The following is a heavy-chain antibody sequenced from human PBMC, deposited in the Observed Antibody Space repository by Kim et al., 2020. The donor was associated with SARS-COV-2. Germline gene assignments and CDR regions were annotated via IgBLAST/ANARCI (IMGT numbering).Heavy chain of an antibody. J-gene: IGHJ3*02. CDR2: IWYDGSNK. D-gene: IGHD2-21*02. Sequence: GGSLRLSCAASGFTFSSYAMHWVRQAPGKGLEWVAVIWYDGSNKYYADSVKGRFTISRDNSKNTLYLQMNSLRAEDTAVYYCAKEHHRQTAAYCGGDCDIPRTAFDIWGQGTMVTVSS. V-gene: IGHV3-33*06. CDR3: AKEHHRQTAAYCGGDCDIPRTAFDI. CDR1: GFTFSSYA.